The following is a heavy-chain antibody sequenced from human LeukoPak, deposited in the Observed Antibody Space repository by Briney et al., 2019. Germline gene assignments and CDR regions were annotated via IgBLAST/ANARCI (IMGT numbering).Heavy chain of an antibody. J-gene: IGHJ6*02. V-gene: IGHV1-69*04. CDR1: GGTFSSRYG. D-gene: IGHD3-22*01. CDR3: AREGLDESRQIYCYGMDV. CDR2: IVPFLPTA. Sequence: ASVKVSCKASGGTFSSRYGISWVRQAPGQGLEWMGRIVPFLPTAYYEQKLQGRATITADKSTDTVYMELSNLRSEDTAVYYCAREGLDESRQIYCYGMDVWGQGTTVTVSS.